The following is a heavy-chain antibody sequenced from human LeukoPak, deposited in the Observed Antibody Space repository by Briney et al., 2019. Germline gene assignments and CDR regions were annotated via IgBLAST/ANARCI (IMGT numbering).Heavy chain of an antibody. CDR1: GYTFITYS. CDR3: ARDAWYYFDY. J-gene: IGHJ4*02. CDR2: INTNTGDP. D-gene: IGHD2-8*02. Sequence: ASVKVSCKASGYTFITYSMNWVRQAPGQGLEWMGRINTNTGDPTYAQGFTGRFVFSLDTSVSTAYLQISSLKAEDTAVYHCARDAWYYFDYWGQGTLVTVSS. V-gene: IGHV7-4-1*02.